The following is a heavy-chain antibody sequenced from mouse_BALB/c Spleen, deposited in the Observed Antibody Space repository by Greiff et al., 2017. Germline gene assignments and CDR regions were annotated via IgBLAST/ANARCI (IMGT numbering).Heavy chain of an antibody. V-gene: IGHV5-9-4*01. J-gene: IGHJ3*01. CDR3: ARKTFAY. Sequence: EVQGVESGGGLVKPGGSLKLSCAASGFTFSSYAMSWVRQSPEKRLEWVAEISSGGSYTYYPDTVTGRFTISRDNAKNTLYLEMSSLRSEDTAMYYCARKTFAYWGQGTLVTVSA. CDR1: GFTFSSYA. CDR2: ISSGGSYT.